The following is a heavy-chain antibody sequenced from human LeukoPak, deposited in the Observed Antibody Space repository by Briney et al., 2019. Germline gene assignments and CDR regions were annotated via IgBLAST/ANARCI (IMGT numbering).Heavy chain of an antibody. D-gene: IGHD6-6*01. CDR3: ARGTYSSSPEWWFDP. J-gene: IGHJ5*02. Sequence: GASVKVSCKASGGTFSSYAISWVRQAPGQGLEWMGGIIPIFGTANYAQKFQGRVTITTDESTSTAYMELSSLRSEDTAVYYCARGTYSSSPEWWFDPWGQGTLVTVSS. V-gene: IGHV1-69*05. CDR1: GGTFSSYA. CDR2: IIPIFGTA.